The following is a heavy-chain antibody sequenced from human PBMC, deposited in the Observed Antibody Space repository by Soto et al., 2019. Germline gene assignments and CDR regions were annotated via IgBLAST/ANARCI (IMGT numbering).Heavy chain of an antibody. J-gene: IGHJ4*02. CDR3: ARALHFAY. CDR1: GGSFSGYY. D-gene: IGHD1-26*01. V-gene: IGHV4-34*01. CDR2: INHSGST. Sequence: QVQLQQWGAGLLKPSETLSLTCAVYGGSFSGYYWIWIRQPPGKGLERIGEINHSGSTNYNPSLKSRVTVSVDTSKSQFSLKLSSVTAADTAVYYCARALHFAYWGQGTLVTVSS.